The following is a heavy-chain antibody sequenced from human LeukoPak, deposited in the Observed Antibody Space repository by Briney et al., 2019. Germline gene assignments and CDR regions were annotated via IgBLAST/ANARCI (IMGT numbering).Heavy chain of an antibody. CDR2: ISYDGSNK. Sequence: GRSLRLSCAASGYSFSRYGMHWVRQAPGKGLEWVAVISYDGSNKYYADSVKGRFTISRDNSKNTLYLQMNSLRAEDTALYYCARPAYGDYSYYYYMDVWGKGTTVTVSS. V-gene: IGHV3-30*03. CDR1: GYSFSRYG. CDR3: ARPAYGDYSYYYYMDV. J-gene: IGHJ6*03. D-gene: IGHD4-17*01.